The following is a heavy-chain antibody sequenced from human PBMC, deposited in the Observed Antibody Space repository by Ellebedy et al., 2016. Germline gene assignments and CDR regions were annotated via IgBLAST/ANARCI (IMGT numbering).Heavy chain of an antibody. CDR3: ARLVLNNPNYYYYYGMDV. V-gene: IGHV5-10-1*01. D-gene: IGHD1/OR15-1a*01. CDR2: IDPSDSYT. J-gene: IGHJ6*02. CDR1: GYSFTSYW. Sequence: GESLKISCKGSGYSFTSYWISWVRQMPGKGLEWMGRIDPSDSYTNYSPSFQGHVTISADKSISTAYLQWSSLKASDTAMYYCARLVLNNPNYYYYYGMDVWGQGTTVTVSS.